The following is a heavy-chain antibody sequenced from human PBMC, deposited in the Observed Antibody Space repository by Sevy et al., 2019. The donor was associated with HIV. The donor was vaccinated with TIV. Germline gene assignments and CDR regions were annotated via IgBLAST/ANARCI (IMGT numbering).Heavy chain of an antibody. D-gene: IGHD1-26*01. CDR3: ASEWGATSGDSP. CDR1: GFTFSSYA. V-gene: IGHV3-30-3*01. J-gene: IGHJ4*02. Sequence: GGSLRLSCAASGFTFSSYAMHWVRQAPGKGLEWVAVISYDGSNKYYADSVKGRFTISRDNSKNTLYLQMNSLRAEDTAVYYCASEWGATSGDSPRGQGTQVTVSS. CDR2: ISYDGSNK.